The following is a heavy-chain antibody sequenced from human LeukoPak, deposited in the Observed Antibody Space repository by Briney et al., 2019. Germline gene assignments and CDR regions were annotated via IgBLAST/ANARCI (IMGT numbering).Heavy chain of an antibody. Sequence: GGPLRLSCAASGFTFSGSTIHWVRQTSGKGLEWVGRIRNKGNSYATAYAASVKGRFTISRDDSKNTAYLQMNSLRTGDTAVYYCTSRSSTFGGVIDLDYWGQGTLVTVSS. J-gene: IGHJ4*02. CDR1: GFTFSGST. CDR2: IRNKGNSYAT. D-gene: IGHD3-16*02. CDR3: TSRSSTFGGVIDLDY. V-gene: IGHV3-73*01.